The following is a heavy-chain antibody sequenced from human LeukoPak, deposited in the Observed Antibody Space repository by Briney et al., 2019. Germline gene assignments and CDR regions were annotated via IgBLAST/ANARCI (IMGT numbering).Heavy chain of an antibody. CDR1: GYTFTSYD. D-gene: IGHD7-27*01. CDR3: ARDLPSTSNWELDY. V-gene: IGHV1-2*02. J-gene: IGHJ4*02. Sequence: ASVKVSCKASGYTFTSYDINWVRQATGQGLEWMGWINPNSGDTNYAQEFQGRVTMTRDTSISTAYMELSRLRSDDTAVYFCARDLPSTSNWELDYWGQGTLVTVSS. CDR2: INPNSGDT.